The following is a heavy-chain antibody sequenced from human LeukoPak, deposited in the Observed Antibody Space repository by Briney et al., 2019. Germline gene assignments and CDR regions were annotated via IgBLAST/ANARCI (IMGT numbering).Heavy chain of an antibody. V-gene: IGHV3-30*18. J-gene: IGHJ4*02. CDR3: AKGHSGYDFGDYFDY. CDR2: ISYDGSNK. CDR1: GFTFSSYG. Sequence: GRSLRLSCAASGFTFSSYGMHWVRQAPGKGLEWVAVISYDGSNKYYADSVKGRFTISRDNSKNTLYLQMNSLRAEDTAVYYCAKGHSGYDFGDYFDYWGQGTLVTASS. D-gene: IGHD5-12*01.